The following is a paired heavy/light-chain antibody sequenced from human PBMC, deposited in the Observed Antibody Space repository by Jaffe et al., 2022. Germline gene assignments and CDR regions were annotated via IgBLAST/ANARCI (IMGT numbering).Light chain of an antibody. J-gene: IGKJ2*01. CDR1: QSINND. V-gene: IGKV3-15*01. CDR2: GAS. CDR3: QQYSHWLST. Sequence: DIVMTQSPDTLSVSPGERATLSCRASQSINNDLAWYQQKPGQAPRLLIYGASTRAAGIPARFSGSGSGTQFTLTISSLQSEDFAVYYCQQYSHWLSTFGQGTKLEI.
Heavy chain of an antibody. Sequence: QVQIQQWGGGLLKPSETLSLTCAVSGGSLSGHFWTWIRQTPGKGLEWIGEINHTGSTNNNPSLKGRVTMSVDTSKNQFSMNLTSVTAADTAVYYCAKKGLGEVIISRSFFDPWGQGALVTVSS. J-gene: IGHJ5*02. CDR1: GGSLSGHF. CDR2: INHTGST. V-gene: IGHV4-34*01. D-gene: IGHD3-3*01. CDR3: AKKGLGEVIISRSFFDP.